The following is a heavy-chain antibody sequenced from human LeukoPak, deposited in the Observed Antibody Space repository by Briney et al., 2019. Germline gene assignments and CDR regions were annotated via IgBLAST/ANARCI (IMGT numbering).Heavy chain of an antibody. D-gene: IGHD3-16*02. Sequence: SETLSLTCTVSGGSISSSSYYWGWIRQPPGKGLEWIGSIYYSGSTYYNPSLKSRATISVNTSKNQFSLKLSSVTAAVTAVYYCARLKGDYDYVWGSYRPTPFLDYWGQGTLVTVSS. CDR2: IYYSGST. J-gene: IGHJ4*02. CDR1: GGSISSSSYY. V-gene: IGHV4-39*01. CDR3: ARLKGDYDYVWGSYRPTPFLDY.